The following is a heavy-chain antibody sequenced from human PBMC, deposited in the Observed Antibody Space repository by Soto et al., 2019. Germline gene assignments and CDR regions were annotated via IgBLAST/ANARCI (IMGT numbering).Heavy chain of an antibody. CDR2: IYHSGTT. J-gene: IGHJ4*02. CDR3: DRGKLSGHPTPTHDY. Sequence: SETLSLTCTVSGVSVSSADSYWSWLRQAPGKGLEWVGHIYHSGTTYYNPSLKGRLAISVDTSKNQFSLALSSVTAADTAVYFCDRGKLSGHPTPTHDYWGQGKLVTVYS. CDR1: GVSVSSADSY. V-gene: IGHV4-30-4*01. D-gene: IGHD1-1*01.